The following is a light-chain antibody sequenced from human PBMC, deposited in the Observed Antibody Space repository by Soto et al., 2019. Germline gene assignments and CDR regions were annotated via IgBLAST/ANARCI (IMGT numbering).Light chain of an antibody. V-gene: IGLV2-8*01. CDR1: SSDIGGYNS. CDR2: EVS. CDR3: SSYAGINNLV. Sequence: QSALTQPPSASGSPGQSVTVSCTGTSSDIGGYNSVSWYQQHPGKAPKLMIYEVSKRPSGVPDRFSGSKSGNTASLTVSGLQAEDEADYYRSSYAGINNLVFGGGTKVTVL. J-gene: IGLJ3*02.